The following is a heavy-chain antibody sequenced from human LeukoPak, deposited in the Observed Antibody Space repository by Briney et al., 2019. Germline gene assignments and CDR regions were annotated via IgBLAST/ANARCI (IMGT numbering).Heavy chain of an antibody. D-gene: IGHD4-11*01. CDR3: ARDDYSNYGGHSFDY. Sequence: SGTLSLTCAVSGGSISSGHWWSWVRQPPGKGLEWIGEIFRSGSTNYNPSLKSRVTMSVDKSKNQFSLRLSSVTAADTAVYYCARDDYSNYGGHSFDYWGQGTLVTVSS. CDR2: IFRSGST. J-gene: IGHJ4*02. CDR1: GGSISSGHW. V-gene: IGHV4-4*02.